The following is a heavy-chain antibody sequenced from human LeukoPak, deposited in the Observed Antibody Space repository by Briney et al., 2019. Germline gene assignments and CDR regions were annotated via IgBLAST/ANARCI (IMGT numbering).Heavy chain of an antibody. CDR2: IRYDGSNK. D-gene: IGHD3-16*01. CDR1: GFTFSSYG. Sequence: AGGSLRLSCAASGFTFSSYGMHWVRQAPGKGLEWVAFIRYDGSNKYYADSVKGRFTISRDNSKNTLYLQMNSLRAEDTAVYYCAKVRLGLDAFDIWGQGTMVTVSS. V-gene: IGHV3-30*02. J-gene: IGHJ3*02. CDR3: AKVRLGLDAFDI.